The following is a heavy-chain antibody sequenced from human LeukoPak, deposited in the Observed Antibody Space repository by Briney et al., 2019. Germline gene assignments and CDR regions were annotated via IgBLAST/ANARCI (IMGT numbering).Heavy chain of an antibody. J-gene: IGHJ4*02. CDR1: GFSFSTYS. V-gene: IGHV3-21*01. CDR2: ISSGGRYV. CDR3: TRDVRDEYTSGWYPIGY. Sequence: PGGSLRLSCAASGFSFSTYSMNWVRQAPGKGLEWVSSISSGGRYVYYADSVKGRLTISRDNAKNSLYLQMNSLRAEDTAVYYCTRDVRDEYTSGWYPIGYWGQGTLVTVSS. D-gene: IGHD6-19*01.